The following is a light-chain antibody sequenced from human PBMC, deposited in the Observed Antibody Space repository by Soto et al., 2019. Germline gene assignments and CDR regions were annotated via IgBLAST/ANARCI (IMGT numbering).Light chain of an antibody. Sequence: EIVMTQSPATLSVSPGERATLSCRASQSVSTNLAWYQQKFGQPPRLLIYGASTRATGIPARFSGSGSGTEFTLTISNLQSEDFAVYYCQHYNNWPPWTFGQGTKVEIK. CDR2: GAS. V-gene: IGKV3-15*01. CDR3: QHYNNWPPWT. CDR1: QSVSTN. J-gene: IGKJ1*01.